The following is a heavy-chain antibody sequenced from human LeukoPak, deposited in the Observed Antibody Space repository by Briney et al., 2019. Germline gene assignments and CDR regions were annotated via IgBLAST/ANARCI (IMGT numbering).Heavy chain of an antibody. CDR1: GFLFSTYT. Sequence: GGSLRLSCAASGFLFSTYTVNWVRQAPGQGLEWVAALAAASGIRYYANSVKGRFTISRDNSKNTVFLQMNSLRVEDTAVYYCAKDKVPDGKWDIDYWGQGTLVTVSS. J-gene: IGHJ4*02. CDR3: AKDKVPDGKWDIDY. CDR2: LAAASGIR. V-gene: IGHV3-23*01. D-gene: IGHD1-26*01.